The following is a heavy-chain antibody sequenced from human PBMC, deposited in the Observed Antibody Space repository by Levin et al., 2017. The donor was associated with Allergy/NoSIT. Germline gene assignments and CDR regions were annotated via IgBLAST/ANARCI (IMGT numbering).Heavy chain of an antibody. CDR1: GGSFSGYY. Sequence: SQTLSLTCAVYGGSFSGYYWSWIRQPPGKGLEWIGEINHSGSTNYNPSLKSRVTISVDTSKNQFSLKLSSVTAADTAVYYCARPGIAAAGTYYYGMDVWGQGTTVTVSS. D-gene: IGHD6-13*01. CDR3: ARPGIAAAGTYYYGMDV. J-gene: IGHJ6*02. V-gene: IGHV4-34*01. CDR2: INHSGST.